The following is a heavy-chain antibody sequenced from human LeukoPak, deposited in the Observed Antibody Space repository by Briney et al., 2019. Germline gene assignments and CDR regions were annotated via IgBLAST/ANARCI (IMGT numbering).Heavy chain of an antibody. CDR2: IYHSGST. V-gene: IGHV4-38-2*02. Sequence: SETLSLTCTVSGYSVSSCYYWGWIRQPPGKGLEWIGSIYHSGSTYYNPSLKSRVTISVDTSKNQFSLKLSSVTAADTAVYYCAREKRVPNYFDYWGQGTLVTVSS. J-gene: IGHJ4*02. CDR3: AREKRVPNYFDY. CDR1: GYSVSSCYY. D-gene: IGHD3-10*02.